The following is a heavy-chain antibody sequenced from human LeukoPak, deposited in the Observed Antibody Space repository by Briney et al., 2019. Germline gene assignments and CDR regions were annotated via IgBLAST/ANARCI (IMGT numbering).Heavy chain of an antibody. CDR1: GGTFSSYA. V-gene: IGHV1-69*04. CDR3: ARDRWVTTNYYYGMDV. CDR2: IIPILGIA. D-gene: IGHD4-17*01. Sequence: SVKVSCKASGGTFSSYAISWVRQAPGQGLEWMGRIIPILGIANYAQKFQGRVTITADKSTSTAYMELSSLRSEDTAVYYCARDRWVTTNYYYGMDVWGQGTAVTVSS. J-gene: IGHJ6*02.